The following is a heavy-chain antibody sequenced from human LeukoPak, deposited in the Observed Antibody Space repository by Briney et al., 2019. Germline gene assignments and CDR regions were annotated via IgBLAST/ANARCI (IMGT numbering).Heavy chain of an antibody. Sequence: SETLSLTCTVSGGSISSYYWSWIRQPPGKGLEWIGYIYYSGSTNYNPSLKSRVTISVDTSKNQFSLKLSSVTAADTAVYYCARGRRAVAGTLYYFDYWGQGTLVTVSS. CDR2: IYYSGST. CDR1: GGSISSYY. J-gene: IGHJ4*02. D-gene: IGHD6-19*01. V-gene: IGHV4-59*01. CDR3: ARGRRAVAGTLYYFDY.